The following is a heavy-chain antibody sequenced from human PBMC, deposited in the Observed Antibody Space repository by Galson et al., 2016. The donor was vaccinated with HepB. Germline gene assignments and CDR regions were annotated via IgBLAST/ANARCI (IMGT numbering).Heavy chain of an antibody. CDR2: INIAGET. Sequence: SLRLSCAASGFIFSTHDMHWVRQPTGTGLEWVSGINIAGETYYSGSVKGRFSISRENGKNSFYLQMNSLPAGDTGVYYCVRNYGSGSHLFYGIDVWGQGTTVTVSS. V-gene: IGHV3-13*01. CDR3: VRNYGSGSHLFYGIDV. J-gene: IGHJ6*02. CDR1: GFIFSTHD. D-gene: IGHD3-10*01.